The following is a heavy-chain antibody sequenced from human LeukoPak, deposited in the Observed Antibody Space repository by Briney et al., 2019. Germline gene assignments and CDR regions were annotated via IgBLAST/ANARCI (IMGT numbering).Heavy chain of an antibody. D-gene: IGHD6-19*01. CDR3: AKDQLVAVAGHPINYFDY. V-gene: IGHV3-23*01. CDR1: GFTFSSYA. CDR2: ISGSGGST. Sequence: GGSLRLSCAASGFTFSSYAMSWVRRAPGKGLEWVSAISGSGGSTYYADSVKGRFTISRDNSKNTLYLQMNSLRAEDTAVYYCAKDQLVAVAGHPINYFDYWGQGTLVTVSS. J-gene: IGHJ4*02.